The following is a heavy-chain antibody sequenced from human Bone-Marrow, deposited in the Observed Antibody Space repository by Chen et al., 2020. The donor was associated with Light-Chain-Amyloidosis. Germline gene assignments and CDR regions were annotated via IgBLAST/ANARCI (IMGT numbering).Heavy chain of an antibody. D-gene: IGHD5-12*01. J-gene: IGHJ4*02. V-gene: IGHV3-74*03. CDR1: GFPFVNYW. CDR3: VRVFGGGYKTLDDL. Sequence: VESGGGLVQPGGSLSLSCAASGFPFVNYWMHWVRQAPGKGLVWVSRINKDGSTTMYAESVRGRFTVSRDNAKNILFLQMNSLRAEDTATYFWVRVFGGGYKTLDDLWGQGALVTVSS. CDR2: INKDGSTT.